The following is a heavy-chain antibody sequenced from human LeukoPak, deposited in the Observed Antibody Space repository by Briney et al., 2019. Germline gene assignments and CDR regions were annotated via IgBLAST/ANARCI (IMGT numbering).Heavy chain of an antibody. CDR1: GFTFSSYG. Sequence: YPGGSLRLSCAASGFTFSSYGMHWVRQAPGKGLEWVSSISSSSSYIYYADSVKGRFTISRDNAKNSLYLQMNSLRAEDTAVYYCASAPLELLEAFDIWGQGTMVTVSS. D-gene: IGHD2-15*01. CDR3: ASAPLELLEAFDI. CDR2: ISSSSSYI. J-gene: IGHJ3*02. V-gene: IGHV3-21*01.